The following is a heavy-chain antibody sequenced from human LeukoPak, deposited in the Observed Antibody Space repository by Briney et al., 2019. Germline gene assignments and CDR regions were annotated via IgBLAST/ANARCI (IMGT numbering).Heavy chain of an antibody. D-gene: IGHD5-18*01. J-gene: IGHJ4*02. Sequence: GGSLRLSCAASGFTFSSYAMSWVRQAPGKGLEWVSAISSSDGSTYYADSVKGRFTISRDNSKNTLYLQMNSLRAEDTAVYYCAKAPLDTATGNMYYFDYWGQGTLVTVSS. CDR1: GFTFSSYA. V-gene: IGHV3-23*01. CDR2: ISSSDGST. CDR3: AKAPLDTATGNMYYFDY.